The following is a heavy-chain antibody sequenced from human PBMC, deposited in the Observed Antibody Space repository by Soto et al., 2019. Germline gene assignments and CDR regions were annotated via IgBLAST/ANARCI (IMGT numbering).Heavy chain of an antibody. CDR2: IYYSGST. V-gene: IGHV4-31*03. Sequence: SETLSLTCTVSGGSISSGGYYWGWIRQHPGKGLEWIGYIYYSGSTYYNPSLKSRVTISVDTSKNQFSLKLSSVTAADTTVYYCAGTVGYSYGQRGYYYYYGMDVWGQGTTVTVSS. D-gene: IGHD5-18*01. CDR1: GGSISSGGYY. CDR3: AGTVGYSYGQRGYYYYYGMDV. J-gene: IGHJ6*02.